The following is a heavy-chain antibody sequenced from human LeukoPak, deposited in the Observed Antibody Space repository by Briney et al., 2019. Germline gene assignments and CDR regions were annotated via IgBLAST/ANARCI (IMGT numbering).Heavy chain of an antibody. D-gene: IGHD2-2*01. CDR1: GYTFTSYG. J-gene: IGHJ4*02. Sequence: ASVKVSCKASGYTFTSYGISWVRQAPGQGLEWMGWISAYNGNTNYAQKLQGRVTMTTDTSTSTAYMELRSLRSDDTAVYYCARDTPIYCSSTSCYHYFDYWGQGTLVTVSS. V-gene: IGHV1-18*01. CDR3: ARDTPIYCSSTSCYHYFDY. CDR2: ISAYNGNT.